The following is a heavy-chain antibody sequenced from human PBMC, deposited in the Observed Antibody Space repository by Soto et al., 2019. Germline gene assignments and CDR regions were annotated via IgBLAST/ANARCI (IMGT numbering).Heavy chain of an antibody. J-gene: IGHJ4*02. V-gene: IGHV3-48*02. Sequence: GALRLSCAASGFTFSSYSMNWVRQAPGKGLEWVSYISSSSSTIYYADSVKGRFTISRDNAKNSLYLQMNSLRDEDTAVYYCATRGGYSYGFDYWGQGTLVTVSS. CDR1: GFTFSSYS. CDR3: ATRGGYSYGFDY. CDR2: ISSSSSTI. D-gene: IGHD5-18*01.